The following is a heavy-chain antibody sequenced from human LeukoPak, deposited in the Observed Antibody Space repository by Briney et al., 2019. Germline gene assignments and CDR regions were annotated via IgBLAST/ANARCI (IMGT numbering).Heavy chain of an antibody. V-gene: IGHV3-21*01. Sequence: GGSLRLSCVVSGLTFSSSSMAWVRQAPGKGLEWVSSISSTSEYIFQKDSVKGRFTISRDNAKNSLYLQMNSLRAEDTAVYYCARSPDTGTVDFWGQGALVTVSS. D-gene: IGHD1-1*01. CDR3: ARSPDTGTVDF. CDR1: GLTFSSSS. J-gene: IGHJ4*02. CDR2: ISSTSEYI.